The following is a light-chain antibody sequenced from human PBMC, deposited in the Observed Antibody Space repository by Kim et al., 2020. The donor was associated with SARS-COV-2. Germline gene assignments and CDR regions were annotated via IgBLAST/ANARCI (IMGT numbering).Light chain of an antibody. V-gene: IGKV2-28*01. Sequence: ILRTQSPLSLPVTPGEPASISCRSSQSLLHDNGYNYLNWYLQKPGQSPQLLIYLGSNRASGVPDRFSGSGSGTDFTLKISRVEAEDVGIYYCMQALQTPPYTFGQGTKLEI. J-gene: IGKJ2*01. CDR2: LGS. CDR1: QSLLHDNGYNY. CDR3: MQALQTPPYT.